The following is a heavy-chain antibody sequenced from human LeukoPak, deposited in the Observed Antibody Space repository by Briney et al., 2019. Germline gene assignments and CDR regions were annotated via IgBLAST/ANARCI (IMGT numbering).Heavy chain of an antibody. D-gene: IGHD3-16*01. V-gene: IGHV3-74*01. CDR1: GFTFSSYW. CDR3: ARGAGDQSDYYYGMDV. CDR2: INSDGSST. Sequence: GGSLRLSCAASGFTFSSYWMHWVRQAPGKGLVWVSRINSDGSSTNYADSVKGRFTISRGNAKNTLYLQMNSLRAEDTAVYYCARGAGDQSDYYYGMDVWGQGTTVTVSS. J-gene: IGHJ6*02.